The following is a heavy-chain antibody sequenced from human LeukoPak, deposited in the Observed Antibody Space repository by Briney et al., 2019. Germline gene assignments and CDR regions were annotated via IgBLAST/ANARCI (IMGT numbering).Heavy chain of an antibody. CDR2: ISGSGGST. J-gene: IGHJ3*02. V-gene: IGHV3-23*01. D-gene: IGHD3-22*01. Sequence: GGSLRLSCAASGFTFSSYAMSWVRQAPGKGLEWVSAISGSGGSTYYADSVKGRFTISRDNSKNTLYLQMNSLRAEDTAVYYCAKALIRITMIVVADDAFDIWGQGTMVTVSS. CDR3: AKALIRITMIVVADDAFDI. CDR1: GFTFSSYA.